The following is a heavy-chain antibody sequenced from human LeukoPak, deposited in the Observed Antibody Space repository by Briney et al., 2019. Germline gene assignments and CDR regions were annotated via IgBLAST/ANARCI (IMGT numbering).Heavy chain of an antibody. V-gene: IGHV1-2*02. D-gene: IGHD6-19*01. CDR2: INPNSGGT. CDR1: VYTFTGYY. Sequence: ASVKVSCKASVYTFTGYYMHWVRQAPGQGLEWMGWINPNSGGTNYAQKFQGRVTMTRDTSISTAYMELSRLRSDDTAVYYCARDLGQLLVLWGFDYWGQGTLVTVSS. CDR3: ARDLGQLLVLWGFDY. J-gene: IGHJ4*02.